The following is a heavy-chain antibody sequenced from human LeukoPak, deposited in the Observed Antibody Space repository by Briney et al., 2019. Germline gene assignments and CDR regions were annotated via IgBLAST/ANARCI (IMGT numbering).Heavy chain of an antibody. CDR3: ARVLGACSGGSCYPAPGNYFDY. J-gene: IGHJ4*02. V-gene: IGHV3-23*01. CDR2: ISGSGHTP. Sequence: GGSLRLSCAVSELTFSSYAMSWVRQTPGKGLEWVSGISGSGHTPYYADSVKGRFTISRDNSKNTLYLQMNSLRAEDTAVYYCARVLGACSGGSCYPAPGNYFDYWGQGTLVTVSS. D-gene: IGHD2-15*01. CDR1: ELTFSSYA.